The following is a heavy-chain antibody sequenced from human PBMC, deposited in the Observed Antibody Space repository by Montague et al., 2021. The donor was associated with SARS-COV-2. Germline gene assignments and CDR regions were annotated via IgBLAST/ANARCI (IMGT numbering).Heavy chain of an antibody. CDR2: ISYDGSNK. V-gene: IGHV3-30*04. Sequence: SLRLSCAASGFTFSSYAMHWVRQAPGKGLEWVAVISYDGSNKYYXXSLKGRFTISRDNSKNTLYLQMNSLRAEDTAVYYCARDAIEYYYYYYYMDVWGKGTTVTVSS. CDR3: ARDAIEYYYYYYYMDV. CDR1: GFTFSSYA. J-gene: IGHJ6*03.